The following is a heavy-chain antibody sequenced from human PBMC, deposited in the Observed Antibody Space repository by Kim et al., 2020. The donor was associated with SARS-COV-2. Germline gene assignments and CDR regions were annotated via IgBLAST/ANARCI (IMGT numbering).Heavy chain of an antibody. J-gene: IGHJ4*02. CDR3: AHRSGGLDFDY. V-gene: IGHV4-34*01. Sequence: THSNPSLRSGVSISVDTSKTQFSLKRSSVTAADTAVYFCAHRSGGLDFDYWGQGTLVTVSS. D-gene: IGHD3-16*01. CDR2: T.